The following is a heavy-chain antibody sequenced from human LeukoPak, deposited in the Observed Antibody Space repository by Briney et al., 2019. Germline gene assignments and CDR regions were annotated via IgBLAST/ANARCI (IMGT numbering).Heavy chain of an antibody. V-gene: IGHV3-23*01. CDR2: ISNSGDIT. CDR1: GFTFSNYA. J-gene: IGHJ4*02. D-gene: IGHD1-26*01. Sequence: PGGSLRLSCAASGFTFSNYAMTWVRQAPGRGLEWVSSISNSGDITNYADSVKGRFTISRDNSYNTVSLQMDSLRAEDTAVYYCAREGSYSAFDYWGQGTLVTVSS. CDR3: AREGSYSAFDY.